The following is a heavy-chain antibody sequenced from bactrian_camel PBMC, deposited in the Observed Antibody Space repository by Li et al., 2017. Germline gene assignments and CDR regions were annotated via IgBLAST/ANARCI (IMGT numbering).Heavy chain of an antibody. CDR1: GFTFSSFG. Sequence: DVQLVESGGGLVQPGGSLRLSCAASGFTFSSFGMSWVRQGRGKGLEWVSAINSPGGSTYYAGSVKGRFTISRDNAQSTQYLQMNSLKQEDTAVYYCTAAGASFWGRGTQVTVS. CDR3: TAAGASF. CDR2: INSPGGST. V-gene: IGHV3S40*01. J-gene: IGHJ4*01.